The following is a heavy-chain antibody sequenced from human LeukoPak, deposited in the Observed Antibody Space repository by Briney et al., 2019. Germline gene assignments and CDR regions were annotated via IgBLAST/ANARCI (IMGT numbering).Heavy chain of an antibody. CDR2: INHSGST. V-gene: IGHV4-34*01. J-gene: IGHJ4*02. CDR3: ARVAYCDLYYFDY. Sequence: SETLSLTCAVYGGSFSGYYWSWIRQPPGKGLEWIGEINHSGSTNYNPSLKSRVTISVDTSKNQFSLKLSSVTAADTAVYYCARVAYCDLYYFDYWGQGTLVTVSS. CDR1: GGSFSGYY. D-gene: IGHD4-17*01.